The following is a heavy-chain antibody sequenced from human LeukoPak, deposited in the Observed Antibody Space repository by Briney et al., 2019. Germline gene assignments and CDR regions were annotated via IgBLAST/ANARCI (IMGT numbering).Heavy chain of an antibody. V-gene: IGHV3-7*01. CDR3: ARGRANVAAADNWFDP. J-gene: IGHJ5*02. CDR1: GFSFSIYW. D-gene: IGHD6-13*01. CDR2: IESNGGDK. Sequence: GGSLRLSCAASGFSFSIYWMSWIRQTPGKGLEYVANIESNGGDKYYVDSVKVRFTISRGNAKNSLYLQMNSLRAEDTAVYYCARGRANVAAADNWFDPWGQGTLVTVSS.